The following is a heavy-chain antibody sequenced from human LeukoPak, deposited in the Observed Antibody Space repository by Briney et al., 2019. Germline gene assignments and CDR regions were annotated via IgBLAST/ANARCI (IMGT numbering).Heavy chain of an antibody. CDR3: ARPSGSYRKYFDY. Sequence: GGSLRLSCAASGFTFSSYSMNWVRQAPGKGLEWVSSISSSSSYIYYADSVKGQFTISRDNAKNSLYLQMNSLRAEDTAVYYCARPSGSYRKYFDYWGQGTLVTVSS. D-gene: IGHD1-26*01. CDR1: GFTFSSYS. CDR2: ISSSSSYI. V-gene: IGHV3-21*01. J-gene: IGHJ4*02.